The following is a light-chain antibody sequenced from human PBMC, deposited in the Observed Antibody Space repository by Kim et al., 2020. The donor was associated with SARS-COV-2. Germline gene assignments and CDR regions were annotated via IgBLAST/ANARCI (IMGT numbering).Light chain of an antibody. Sequence: PGERATLSCRARRSVSGSYLAWYQQKPGQSPRLLIYGASSMATSIPDRFSGSGSGTEFTLTIHGLDPEEVEVYYCQKYGSSPPYTFGQGTKL. CDR3: QKYGSSPPYT. V-gene: IGKV3-20*01. J-gene: IGKJ2*01. CDR2: GAS. CDR1: RSVSGSY.